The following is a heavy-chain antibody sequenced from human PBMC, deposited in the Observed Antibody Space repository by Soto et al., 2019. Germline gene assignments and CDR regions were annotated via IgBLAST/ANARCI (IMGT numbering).Heavy chain of an antibody. Sequence: SETLSLTCTVSGSITGYYWSWVRQPPGKRLEWIGYMFHGGTTKYNPSLQSRVTLSLDTAKNQFSLSLTSVTAADTALYYCARERKGFGYIEFWGQGALVTVS. J-gene: IGHJ4*02. D-gene: IGHD2-15*01. CDR1: GSITGYY. V-gene: IGHV4-59*01. CDR2: MFHGGTT. CDR3: ARERKGFGYIEF.